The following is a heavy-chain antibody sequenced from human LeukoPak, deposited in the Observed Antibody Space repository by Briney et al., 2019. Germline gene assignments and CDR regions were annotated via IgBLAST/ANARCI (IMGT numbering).Heavy chain of an antibody. J-gene: IGHJ3*02. V-gene: IGHV3-74*01. CDR3: ARDTGGIVVVSDDAFDI. D-gene: IGHD3-22*01. Sequence: PGGSLRLSCAASGFTFSSYWMHWVRQATTNYADSVKGRFTVSRDNAKNSLYLQMNSLRAEDTAVYYCARDTGGIVVVSDDAFDIWGQGTMVTVSS. CDR2: T. CDR1: GFTFSSYW.